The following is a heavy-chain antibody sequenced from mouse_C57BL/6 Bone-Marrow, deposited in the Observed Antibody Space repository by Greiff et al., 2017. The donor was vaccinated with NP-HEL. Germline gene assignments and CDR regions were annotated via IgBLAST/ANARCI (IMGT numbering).Heavy chain of an antibody. CDR1: GFTFNTYA. D-gene: IGHD2-5*01. V-gene: IGHV10-3*01. Sequence: EVKLVESGGGLVQPKGSLKLSCAASGFTFNTYAMHWVRQAPGKGLEWVVSIRSKSSNYATYYADSVKDRFTISRDDSQSMLNLQMNKLKTEDTAMYDVVGSNYEGDYWGQGTSVTVSS. CDR3: VGSNYEGDY. CDR2: IRSKSSNYAT. J-gene: IGHJ4*01.